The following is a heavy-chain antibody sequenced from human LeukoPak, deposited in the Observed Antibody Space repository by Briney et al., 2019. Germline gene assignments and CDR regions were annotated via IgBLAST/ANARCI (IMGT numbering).Heavy chain of an antibody. CDR3: ARESYGISYFDT. Sequence: SVKVSCRASGGTFNSYASSWVRQAPGQGLEWMGGIIPMFETPNYAQKFQGRLTITADKSTSTAYLELSSLRSEDTAVYYCARESYGISYFDTWGQGTLVTVSS. D-gene: IGHD3-9*01. CDR1: GGTFNSYA. CDR2: IIPMFETP. J-gene: IGHJ5*02. V-gene: IGHV1-69*06.